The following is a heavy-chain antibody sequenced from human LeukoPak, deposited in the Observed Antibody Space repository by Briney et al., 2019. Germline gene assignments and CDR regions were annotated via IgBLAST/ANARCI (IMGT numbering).Heavy chain of an antibody. CDR3: ANQAYSSSYYYYYMDV. CDR1: GFTFSSYS. J-gene: IGHJ6*03. Sequence: GGSLRLSCAASGFTFSSYSMNWVRQAPGKGLEWVSYISSSSSTIYYADSVKGRFTISRDNAKNSLYLQMNSLRAEDTAVYYCANQAYSSSYYYYYMDVWGKGTTVTVSS. V-gene: IGHV3-48*01. D-gene: IGHD6-6*01. CDR2: ISSSSSTI.